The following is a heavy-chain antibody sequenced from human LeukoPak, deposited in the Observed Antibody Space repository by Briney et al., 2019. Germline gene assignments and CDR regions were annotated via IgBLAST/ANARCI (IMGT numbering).Heavy chain of an antibody. V-gene: IGHV1-2*02. J-gene: IGHJ4*02. Sequence: ASVKVSCKASGYTFTGYYMHWVRQAPGQGLEWMGWINPNSGGTNYAQKFQGRVTMTRDTSISTAYVELSRLRSDDTAVYYCARREYCSSTSCYYYFDYWGQGTLVTVSS. CDR2: INPNSGGT. CDR1: GYTFTGYY. D-gene: IGHD2-2*01. CDR3: ARREYCSSTSCYYYFDY.